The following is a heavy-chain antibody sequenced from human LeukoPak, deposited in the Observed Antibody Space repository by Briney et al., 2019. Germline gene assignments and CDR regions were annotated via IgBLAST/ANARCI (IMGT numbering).Heavy chain of an antibody. CDR1: GFTFSSYS. V-gene: IGHV3-30*18. CDR3: AKDDRIQTRRYSYNY. Sequence: PGRSLRLSCAASGFTFSSYSIHWVRQAPGKGLEWVAVISYDGSNKYYADSVKGRFTISRDNSMNTLYLQTNSLRAEDTAVYYCAKDDRIQTRRYSYNYWGQGTLVTVSS. CDR2: ISYDGSNK. J-gene: IGHJ4*02. D-gene: IGHD5-18*01.